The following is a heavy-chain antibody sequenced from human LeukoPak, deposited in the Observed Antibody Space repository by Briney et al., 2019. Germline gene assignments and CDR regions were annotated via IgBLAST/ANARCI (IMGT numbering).Heavy chain of an antibody. CDR2: ISGSGGST. J-gene: IGHJ4*02. CDR1: GFSFSNYA. V-gene: IGHV3-23*01. CDR3: AKSSYYDASGYYREYYFDY. Sequence: PGGSLRLSRVPSGFSFSNYAMSWVRQAPGKGLEWVSSISGSGGSTHYADSVKGRFTISRDKTKNTLYLQMNSLRAEDTAVYYCAKSSYYDASGYYREYYFDYWGQGTLVTVSS. D-gene: IGHD3-22*01.